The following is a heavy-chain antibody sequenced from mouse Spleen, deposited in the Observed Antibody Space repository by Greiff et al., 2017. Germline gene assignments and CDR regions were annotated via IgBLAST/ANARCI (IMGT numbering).Heavy chain of an antibody. V-gene: IGHV1-4*01. CDR2: INPSSGYT. J-gene: IGHJ2*01. D-gene: IGHD1-2*01. Sequence: VKLVESGAELARPGASVKMSCKASGYTFTSYTMHWVKQRPGQGLEWIGYINPSSGYTKYNQKFKDKATLTADKSSSTAYMQLSSLTSEDSAVYYCAKFITTALDYWGQGTTLTVSS. CDR1: GYTFTSYT. CDR3: AKFITTALDY.